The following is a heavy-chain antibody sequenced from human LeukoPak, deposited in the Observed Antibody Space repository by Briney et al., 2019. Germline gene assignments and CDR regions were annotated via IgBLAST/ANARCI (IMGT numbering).Heavy chain of an antibody. V-gene: IGHV1-69*02. CDR3: ARGTNGVCAPSY. Sequence: SVKISCKASGGTFSSYTISWVRQAPGQGLEWMGRIIPILGIAKDAQKFQGRVTITAEKSTSTAYMELSSWGSEDTSAQPCARGTNGVCAPSYWGQGTLGTVSS. CDR1: GGTFSSYT. J-gene: IGHJ4*02. D-gene: IGHD2-8*01. CDR2: IIPILGIA.